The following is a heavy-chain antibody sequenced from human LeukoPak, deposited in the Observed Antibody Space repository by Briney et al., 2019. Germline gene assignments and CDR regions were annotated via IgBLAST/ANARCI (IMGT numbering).Heavy chain of an antibody. CDR1: GYSFADYY. CDR2: INPKSGDT. CDR3: ARERGRGPDTALDY. J-gene: IGHJ4*02. D-gene: IGHD5-18*01. V-gene: IGHV1-2*02. Sequence: ASVKVSCKTSGYSFADYYMHWVRQAPGQGLEWMGWINPKSGDTNYARNFQGRVTMTRDTSFRTAYMEVSRLRSDDTGVYYCARERGRGPDTALDYWGQGSLVTVSS.